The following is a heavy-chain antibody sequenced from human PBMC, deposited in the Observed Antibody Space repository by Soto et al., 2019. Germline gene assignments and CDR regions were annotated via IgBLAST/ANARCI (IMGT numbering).Heavy chain of an antibody. J-gene: IGHJ4*02. CDR1: GDSITSSGHY. CDR2: IYYDGNT. D-gene: IGHD6-19*01. CDR3: ARQVGGWAPWYFDY. V-gene: IGHV4-39*01. Sequence: SETLSLTCTVSGDSITSSGHYWGWIRQPPGKGLECIANIYYDGNTYYNPSLKSRVAISLDTSKNQFSLRLNSVTAADTAVYYCARQVGGWAPWYFDYWGQGTLVTVSS.